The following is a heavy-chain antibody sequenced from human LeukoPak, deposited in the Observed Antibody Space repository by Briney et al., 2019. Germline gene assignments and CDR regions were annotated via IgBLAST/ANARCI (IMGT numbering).Heavy chain of an antibody. Sequence: GGSLRLSCAASGFTFSSYGMHWVRQAPGKGLEWVAFNKYYADSVKGRFTISRDNSKNTLYLQMNSLRSEDTAVYYCASYDGGYSYGYRGAFDIWGQGTMVTVSS. CDR2: NK. D-gene: IGHD5-18*01. J-gene: IGHJ3*02. CDR1: GFTFSSYG. V-gene: IGHV3-30*19. CDR3: ASYDGGYSYGYRGAFDI.